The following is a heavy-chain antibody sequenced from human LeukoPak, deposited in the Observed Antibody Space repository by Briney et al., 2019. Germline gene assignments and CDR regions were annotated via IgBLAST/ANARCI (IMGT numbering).Heavy chain of an antibody. J-gene: IGHJ5*02. CDR3: ARVWFGEFPPNWFDP. CDR2: ISSSGSTI. V-gene: IGHV3-48*04. D-gene: IGHD3-10*01. CDR1: EFTFSSYG. Sequence: GGCLRLSCAASEFTFSSYGMSWVRQAPGKGLEWVSYISSSGSTIYYADSVKGRFTISRDNAKNSLYLQMDSLRAEDTAVYYCARVWFGEFPPNWFDPWGQGTLVTVSS.